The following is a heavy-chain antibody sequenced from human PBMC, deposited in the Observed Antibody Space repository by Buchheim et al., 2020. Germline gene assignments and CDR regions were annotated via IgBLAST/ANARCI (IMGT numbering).Heavy chain of an antibody. CDR2: IYHSGST. CDR1: GVSIISSNW. V-gene: IGHV4-4*02. Sequence: QVQLQESGPGLVKPSGTLSLTCAVSGVSIISSNWWSWVRQPPGKGLEWIGEIYHSGSTNFNPSLKSRVPISVDKSKNYFSLKMRSVTAADTAMYFCAREACRGGTWQKWFDPWGQGTL. D-gene: IGHD2-15*01. CDR3: AREACRGGTWQKWFDP. J-gene: IGHJ5*02.